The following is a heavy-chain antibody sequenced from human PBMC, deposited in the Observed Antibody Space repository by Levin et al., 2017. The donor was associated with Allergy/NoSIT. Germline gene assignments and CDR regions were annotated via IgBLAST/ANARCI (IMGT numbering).Heavy chain of an antibody. CDR3: ARARYSYGSDY. CDR2: IHYSGST. Sequence: SETLSLTCTVSGGSIGSRGYYWSWIRQHPGEGLEWIGYIHYSGSTNYNPSLKSRVTISIDMSKNQFSLKLSSVTAADTAVYYCARARYSYGSDYWGQGTLVTVSS. CDR1: GGSIGSRGYY. J-gene: IGHJ4*02. D-gene: IGHD5-18*01. V-gene: IGHV4-31*03.